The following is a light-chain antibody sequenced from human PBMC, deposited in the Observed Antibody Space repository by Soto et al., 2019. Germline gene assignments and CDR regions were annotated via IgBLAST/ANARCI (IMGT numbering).Light chain of an antibody. CDR2: GAS. J-gene: IGKJ2*01. Sequence: DIQMTQSPSSLSASVGDRVTLTCRASQRISGYLNWYQQKPGKAPKLLIYGASSLQDEVPSRFSGSGSGTDFTLTISSLQPEDFATYYCQQSYNTPYTFGQGTKLEIK. CDR3: QQSYNTPYT. CDR1: QRISGY. V-gene: IGKV1-39*01.